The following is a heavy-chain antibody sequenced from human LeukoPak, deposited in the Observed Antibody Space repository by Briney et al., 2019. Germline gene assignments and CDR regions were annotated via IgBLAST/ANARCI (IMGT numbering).Heavy chain of an antibody. CDR3: AKGGYCSDGSCYSSFDY. D-gene: IGHD2-15*01. J-gene: IGHJ4*02. CDR1: GFTFSSYA. CDR2: ISGSGGST. V-gene: IGHV3-23*01. Sequence: PGGSLRLSCAASGFTFSSYAMSWVRQAPGKGLEWVSAISGSGGSTYYADSVKGRFTISRDNSKNTLYLQMNSLRAEDTAVYYCAKGGYCSDGSCYSSFDYWGQGTLVTVSS.